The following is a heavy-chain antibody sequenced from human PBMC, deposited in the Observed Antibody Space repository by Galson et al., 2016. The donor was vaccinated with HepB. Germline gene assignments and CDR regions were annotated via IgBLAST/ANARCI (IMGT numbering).Heavy chain of an antibody. CDR3: ARHALLGAKDFHN. J-gene: IGHJ4*02. D-gene: IGHD1-26*01. V-gene: IGHV4-39*01. CDR1: GGPITNNYY. Sequence: SETLSLTCTVSGGPITNNYYWAWIRQSPGKGLEWIGGLHHGGTTYYNPSLMSRFTTSVDTSKNQFSLNLNSVTAADTAVYYCARHALLGAKDFHNWGQGTLVTVS. CDR2: LHHGGTT.